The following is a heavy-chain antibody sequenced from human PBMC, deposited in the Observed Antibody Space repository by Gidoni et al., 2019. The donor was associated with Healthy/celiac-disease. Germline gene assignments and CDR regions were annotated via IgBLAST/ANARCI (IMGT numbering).Heavy chain of an antibody. D-gene: IGHD2-15*01. V-gene: IGHV5-51*03. CDR1: GYSFTSYW. CDR3: ARRTQDGAFDI. J-gene: IGHJ3*02. CDR2: IFPCDSDT. Sequence: EVQLVQSGAEVKKPGESLKISCKGSGYSFTSYWIGWVRQLPGKGLEWMGIIFPCDSDTRYSPAFQGQGTISADKAISTAYLQLSSLKASDTAMYYWARRTQDGAFDIWGQGKMVTVSS.